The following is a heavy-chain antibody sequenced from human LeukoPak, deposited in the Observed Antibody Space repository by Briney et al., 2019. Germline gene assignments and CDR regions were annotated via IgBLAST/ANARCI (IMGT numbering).Heavy chain of an antibody. CDR2: ISGSGGST. CDR3: AKGVIPAVDY. D-gene: IGHD2-2*01. CDR1: GFTFSNYA. Sequence: GDSLKISCAASGFTFSNYAMSWVRQAPGKGLEWVSGISGSGGSTYYADSVKGRFTISRDNSKNTLYLQMNSLRAEDTAVYYCAKGVIPAVDYWGQGTLVTVSS. J-gene: IGHJ4*02. V-gene: IGHV3-23*01.